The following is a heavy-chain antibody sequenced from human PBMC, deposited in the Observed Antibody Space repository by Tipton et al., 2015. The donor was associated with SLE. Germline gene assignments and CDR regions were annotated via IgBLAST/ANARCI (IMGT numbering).Heavy chain of an antibody. CDR1: GYTFSNYG. Sequence: QVQLVQSGAEVKKPGASVKVSCKASGYTFSNYGISWVRQVPGQGLEWMGWISGANGYTNFVQRFQGRVTMTTDTSTSTAYMELTSLRSDDTAVYYCARDPDSMIVVVRDAFDIWGQGTMVTVPS. D-gene: IGHD3-22*01. J-gene: IGHJ3*02. V-gene: IGHV1-18*04. CDR2: ISGANGYT. CDR3: ARDPDSMIVVVRDAFDI.